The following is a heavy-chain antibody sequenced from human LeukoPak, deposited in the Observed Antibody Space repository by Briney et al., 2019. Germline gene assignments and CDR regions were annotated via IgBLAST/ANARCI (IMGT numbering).Heavy chain of an antibody. Sequence: GGSLRLSCAASGFTFSSYGMHWVRQAPGKGLEWVAVISYDGSNKYYADSVKGRFTISRDNSKNTLYLQMNSLRAEDPAVYYCAKQGGLSIAARLAAFDYWGQGTLVTVSS. CDR1: GFTFSSYG. CDR3: AKQGGLSIAARLAAFDY. D-gene: IGHD6-6*01. V-gene: IGHV3-30*18. J-gene: IGHJ4*02. CDR2: ISYDGSNK.